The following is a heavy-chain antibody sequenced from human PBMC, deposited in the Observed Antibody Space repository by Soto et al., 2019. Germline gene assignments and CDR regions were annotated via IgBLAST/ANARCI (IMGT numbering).Heavy chain of an antibody. Sequence: SETLSLTCAVSGGCISSGGYSWSWIRQPPGKGLEWIGYIYHSGSTYYNPSLKSRVTISVDKSKNQFSLKLTSVTAADTAVYYCARDRAMIVVVMQGFDYWGQGTLVTVSS. V-gene: IGHV4-30-2*01. CDR2: IYHSGST. D-gene: IGHD3-22*01. CDR3: ARDRAMIVVVMQGFDY. CDR1: GGCISSGGYS. J-gene: IGHJ4*02.